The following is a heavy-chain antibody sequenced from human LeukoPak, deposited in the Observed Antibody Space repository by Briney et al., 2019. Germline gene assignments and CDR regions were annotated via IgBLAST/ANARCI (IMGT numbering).Heavy chain of an antibody. Sequence: SETLSLTCTVSGGSISSGDYYWSWIRQPPGKGLEWIGYIYYSGSTYYNPSLKSRVTISVDTSKNQFSLKLSSVTAADTAVYYCARANYGDYDGKDYWGQGTLVTVSS. CDR1: GGSISSGDYY. J-gene: IGHJ4*02. CDR2: IYYSGST. CDR3: ARANYGDYDGKDY. V-gene: IGHV4-30-4*01. D-gene: IGHD4-17*01.